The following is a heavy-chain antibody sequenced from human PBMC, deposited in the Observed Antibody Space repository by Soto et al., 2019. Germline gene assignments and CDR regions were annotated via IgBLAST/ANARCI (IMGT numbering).Heavy chain of an antibody. CDR1: GGSISSYY. CDR2: IYYSGST. Sequence: SETLSLTCTVSGGSISSYYWSWIRQPPGKGLEWIGYIYYSGSTNYNPSLKSRVTISVDTSKNQFSLKLSSVTAADTAVYYCARARYYGSGSYPFDYWGQGTLVTVSS. J-gene: IGHJ4*02. V-gene: IGHV4-59*08. CDR3: ARARYYGSGSYPFDY. D-gene: IGHD3-10*01.